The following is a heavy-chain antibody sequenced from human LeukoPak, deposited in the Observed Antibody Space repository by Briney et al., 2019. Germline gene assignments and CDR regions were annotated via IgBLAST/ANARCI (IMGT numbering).Heavy chain of an antibody. J-gene: IGHJ4*02. CDR1: GFPFTSYS. Sequence: GGSLRLSCAASGFPFTSYSMSWVRQAPGKGLEWVSTITDSGGSTLYADSVKGRFTISRDNPKNTLYLQMSSPRAEDTAIYYCAKFGAYGVNWGQGTLVTVSS. CDR2: ITDSGGST. CDR3: AKFGAYGVN. D-gene: IGHD3-16*01. V-gene: IGHV3-23*01.